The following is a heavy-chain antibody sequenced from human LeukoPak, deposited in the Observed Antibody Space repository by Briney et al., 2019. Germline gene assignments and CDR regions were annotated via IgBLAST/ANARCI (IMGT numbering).Heavy chain of an antibody. CDR1: GFTFSSYA. D-gene: IGHD2-2*01. Sequence: GGSLRLSCAASGFTFSSYAMSWVRQAPGKGLEWVSAISGSGGSTYYADSVKGRFTISRDNSKNTLYLQMNSLRAEDTAVYYCAKETTPLYCSSTSCYVDYYYGMDVWGQGTTVTVSS. V-gene: IGHV3-23*01. CDR3: AKETTPLYCSSTSCYVDYYYGMDV. CDR2: ISGSGGST. J-gene: IGHJ6*02.